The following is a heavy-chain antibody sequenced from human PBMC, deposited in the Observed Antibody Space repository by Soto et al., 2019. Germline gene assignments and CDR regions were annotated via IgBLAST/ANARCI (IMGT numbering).Heavy chain of an antibody. D-gene: IGHD3-10*01. CDR2: IYYSGST. CDR3: ASGVHLAPDY. CDR1: GGSVSSGVYY. J-gene: IGHJ4*02. V-gene: IGHV4-31*03. Sequence: QVQLQESGPGLVKPSQTLSLTCTVSGGSVSSGVYYWTWIRQHPGKGLEWIGYIYYSGSTYYNPSLKSRVSIAADASKNQFSLKLSSVTAADTAVYYCASGVHLAPDYWGQGTLVTVSS.